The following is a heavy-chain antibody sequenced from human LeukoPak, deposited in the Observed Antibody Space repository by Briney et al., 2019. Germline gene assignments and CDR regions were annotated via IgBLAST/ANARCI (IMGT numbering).Heavy chain of an antibody. J-gene: IGHJ4*02. CDR1: GFTFTNAY. Sequence: GGSLRLSCAASGFTFTNAYMSWVRQAPGKGLEWIGRIKSKTDGGTTDYAAPVKGRFTISRDDSKNTLFLQMDSLKTEDTAVYYCTTGPISAPGSIDYWGRGTLVTVSS. CDR3: TTGPISAPGSIDY. D-gene: IGHD6-13*01. V-gene: IGHV3-15*01. CDR2: IKSKTDGGTT.